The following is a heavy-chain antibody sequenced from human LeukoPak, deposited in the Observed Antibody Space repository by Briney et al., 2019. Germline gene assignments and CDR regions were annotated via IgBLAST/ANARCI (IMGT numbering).Heavy chain of an antibody. J-gene: IGHJ4*02. Sequence: PGGSLRLSCAASGFTFSGFSMNWVRQTPGKGLEWASSISSRSSNIYYADSMKGRFTISRDNAKNSLYLQMNSLRAEDTAVYYCARVGEQLGFDYWGQGTLVTVSS. CDR3: ARVGEQLGFDY. CDR2: ISSRSSNI. CDR1: GFTFSGFS. D-gene: IGHD3-10*01. V-gene: IGHV3-21*01.